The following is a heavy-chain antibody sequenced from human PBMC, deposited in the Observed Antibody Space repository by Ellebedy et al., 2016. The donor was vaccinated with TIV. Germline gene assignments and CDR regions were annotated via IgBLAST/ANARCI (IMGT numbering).Heavy chain of an antibody. Sequence: MPSETLSLTCTVSGGSISSYYWSWIRQPPGKGLEWIGYIYYSGSTNYNPSLKSRVTISVDTSKNQFSLKLSSVTAADTAVYYCARSIWGWGLYFDYWGQGTLVTVSS. CDR2: IYYSGST. J-gene: IGHJ4*02. CDR1: GGSISSYY. CDR3: ARSIWGWGLYFDY. D-gene: IGHD7-27*01. V-gene: IGHV4-59*01.